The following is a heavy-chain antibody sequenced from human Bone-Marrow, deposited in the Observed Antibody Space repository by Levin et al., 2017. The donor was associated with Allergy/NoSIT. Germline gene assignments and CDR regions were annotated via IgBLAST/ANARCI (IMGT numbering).Heavy chain of an antibody. Sequence: GESLKISCKGSGYSFSNYWIAWVRQMPGRGLEWMGIIYPGDSDIRYNPSFQGQVTLSVDKSIEAAYLQWDSLKASDTAMYYWARHRTSIALVPAARGGDAFDVWGQGTMVIVSS. CDR1: GYSFSNYW. D-gene: IGHD2-2*01. V-gene: IGHV5-51*01. CDR2: IYPGDSDI. J-gene: IGHJ3*01. CDR3: ARHRTSIALVPAARGGDAFDV.